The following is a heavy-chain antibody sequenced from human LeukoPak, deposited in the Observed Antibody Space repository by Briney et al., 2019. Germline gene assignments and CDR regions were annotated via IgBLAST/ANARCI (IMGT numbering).Heavy chain of an antibody. CDR2: INPNSGGT. V-gene: IGHV1-2*02. Sequence: ASVKVSCKASGYTFIGYYMHWVRQAPGQGLGWMGWINPNSGGTDYAQKFQGRVTMTRDTSISTAYMELSRLRSDDTAVYYCARGLGYSGYDYPFFDSWGQGTLVTVSS. D-gene: IGHD5-12*01. CDR3: ARGLGYSGYDYPFFDS. J-gene: IGHJ4*02. CDR1: GYTFIGYY.